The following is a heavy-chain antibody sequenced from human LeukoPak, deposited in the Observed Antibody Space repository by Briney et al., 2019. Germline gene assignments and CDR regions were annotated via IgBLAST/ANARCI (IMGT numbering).Heavy chain of an antibody. J-gene: IGHJ4*02. CDR1: GFTLSVYP. CDR2: LSSDGVNK. V-gene: IGHV3-30-3*01. Sequence: PGGSLRLSCAASGFTLSVYPMHWVRQAPGKGLEWVAILSSDGVNKRYADSVKGRFTFSRDNSKNTLYLEMNNLRLEDTAVYYCARDPGTTFDVLNYYFDYWGQGTLVTVSS. CDR3: ARDPGTTFDVLNYYFDY. D-gene: IGHD3-3*01.